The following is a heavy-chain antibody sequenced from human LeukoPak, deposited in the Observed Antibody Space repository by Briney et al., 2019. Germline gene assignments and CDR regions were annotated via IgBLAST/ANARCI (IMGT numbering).Heavy chain of an antibody. CDR2: ISAYNGNT. J-gene: IGHJ4*02. Sequence: ASVKVSCKASGYTFTSYGISWVRQAPGQGLEWMGWISAYNGNTNYAQKLQGRVTMTTDTSTSSAYMELRNLRSDDTAVYYCARDLSVDIVATTDYWGQGTLVTVSS. D-gene: IGHD5-12*01. CDR3: ARDLSVDIVATTDY. CDR1: GYTFTSYG. V-gene: IGHV1-18*01.